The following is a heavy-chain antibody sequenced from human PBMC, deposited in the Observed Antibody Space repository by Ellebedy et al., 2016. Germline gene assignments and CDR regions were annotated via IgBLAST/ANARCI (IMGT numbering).Heavy chain of an antibody. V-gene: IGHV3-11*01. CDR3: ARDHIVVVPAAMPEYFDY. CDR1: GFTFSDYY. Sequence: GGSLRLSCAASGFTFSDYYMSWIRQAPGKGLEWVSYISSSGSTIYYADSVKGRFTISRDNAKNSLYLQMNSLRAEDTAVYYCARDHIVVVPAAMPEYFDYWGQGTLVTVSS. D-gene: IGHD2-2*01. J-gene: IGHJ4*02. CDR2: ISSSGSTI.